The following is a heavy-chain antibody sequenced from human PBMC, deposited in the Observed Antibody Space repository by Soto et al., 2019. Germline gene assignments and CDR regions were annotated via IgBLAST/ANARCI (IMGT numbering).Heavy chain of an antibody. J-gene: IGHJ4*02. Sequence: QVQLVQSGAEVKKPGASVKVSCKASGYTFTGYYMHWVRQAPGQGLEWMGWINPNSGGTNYAQKVKGGVTMTRDTSIRTAYMGLSRLRADDTAVYYCARDKSVAYFDYWGQGTLVTVSS. CDR3: ARDKSVAYFDY. CDR1: GYTFTGYY. V-gene: IGHV1-2*02. CDR2: INPNSGGT. D-gene: IGHD2-15*01.